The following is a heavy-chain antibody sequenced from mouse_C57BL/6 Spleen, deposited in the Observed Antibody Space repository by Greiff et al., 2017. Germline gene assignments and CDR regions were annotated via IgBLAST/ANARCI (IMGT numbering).Heavy chain of an antibody. V-gene: IGHV1-66*01. D-gene: IGHD3-3*01. Sequence: VKLQESGPELVKPGASVKISCKASGYSFTSYYIHWVKQRPGQGLEWIGWIYPGSGNTKYNEKFKGKATLTADTSSSTAYMQLSSLTSEDSAVYYCARSRGPLYAMDYWGQGTSVTVSS. CDR1: GYSFTSYY. J-gene: IGHJ4*01. CDR2: IYPGSGNT. CDR3: ARSRGPLYAMDY.